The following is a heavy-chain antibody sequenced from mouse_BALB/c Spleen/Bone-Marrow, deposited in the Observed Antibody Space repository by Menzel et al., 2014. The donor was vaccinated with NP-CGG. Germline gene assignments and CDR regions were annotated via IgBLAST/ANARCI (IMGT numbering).Heavy chain of an antibody. J-gene: IGHJ2*01. CDR2: ISSGGSYT. D-gene: IGHD2-1*01. CDR3: ARIYYGNYVNY. Sequence: EVMLVESGGDLVKPGGSLKLSCAASGFTFSSYGMSWVRQTPDKRLEWVATISSGGSYTYYPDSVKGRFTISRDNAKNTLYLQMSSLKSEGTAMYYCARIYYGNYVNYWGQGTTLAVSS. CDR1: GFTFSSYG. V-gene: IGHV5-6*02.